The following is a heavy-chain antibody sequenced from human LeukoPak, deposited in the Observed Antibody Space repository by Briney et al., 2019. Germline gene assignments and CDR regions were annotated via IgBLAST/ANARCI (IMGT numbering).Heavy chain of an antibody. D-gene: IGHD3-22*01. CDR2: INKSGST. CDR3: ATLGGLYYESHGYPDFDH. J-gene: IGHJ4*02. Sequence: SETLSLTCSVSGGSLSPYYWSWIRQPPGGGLEWRGEINKSGSTNYNPSLKSRVTISVEKFKNQFSLEVTSVTAADTAIYYCATLGGLYYESHGYPDFDHWGQGTLVTVSS. V-gene: IGHV4-34*01. CDR1: GGSLSPYY.